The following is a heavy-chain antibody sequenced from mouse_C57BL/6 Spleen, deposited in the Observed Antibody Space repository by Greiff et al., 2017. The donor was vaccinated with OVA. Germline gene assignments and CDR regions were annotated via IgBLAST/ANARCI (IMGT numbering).Heavy chain of an antibody. CDR1: GFSLTSYG. D-gene: IGHD2-2*01. J-gene: IGHJ2*01. CDR3: SKTGDYGYFFEY. CDR2: IWSGGGT. Sequence: VKLVESGPGLVQPSQSLSITCTVSGFSLTSYGVHWVRQSPGKGLEWLGVIWSGGGTDYNAAFMSSLSITTKNYKSQVFFKMNSSQASDTAIYYCSKTGDYGYFFEYWGKGTTLTVAS. V-gene: IGHV2-5*01.